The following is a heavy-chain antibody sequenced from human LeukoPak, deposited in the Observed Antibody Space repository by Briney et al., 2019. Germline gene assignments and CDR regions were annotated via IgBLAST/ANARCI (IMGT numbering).Heavy chain of an antibody. CDR1: GFTFSSYS. CDR2: ISSSSSYI. Sequence: GGSLILSCAASGFTFSSYSMNWVRQAPGKGLEWVSSISSSSSYIYYADSVKGRFTISRDNAKNSLYLQMNSLRAEDTAVYYCARISVVPAAGFDYWGQGTLVTVSS. D-gene: IGHD2-2*01. J-gene: IGHJ4*02. V-gene: IGHV3-21*01. CDR3: ARISVVPAAGFDY.